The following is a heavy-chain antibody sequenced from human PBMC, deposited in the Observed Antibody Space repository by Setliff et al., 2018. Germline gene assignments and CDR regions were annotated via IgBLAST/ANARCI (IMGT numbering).Heavy chain of an antibody. CDR2: LNNDGTTI. Sequence: LRLSCAASGFTFSTYGLNWVRQAPGKGLEWISYLNNDGTTIYYADSVRGRFTISRDNARDSLYLQMNSLRAEDTAVYYCARALDSSGYYHAFDIWGQGTMVTVSS. V-gene: IGHV3-48*04. J-gene: IGHJ3*02. CDR1: GFTFSTYG. CDR3: ARALDSSGYYHAFDI. D-gene: IGHD3-22*01.